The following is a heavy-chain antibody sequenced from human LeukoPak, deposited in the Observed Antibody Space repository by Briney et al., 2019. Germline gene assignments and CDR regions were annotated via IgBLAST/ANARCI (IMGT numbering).Heavy chain of an antibody. CDR3: ARSAAFCGGDCSSPFDS. V-gene: IGHV1-69*05. CDR2: IIPIFGTA. D-gene: IGHD2-21*01. CDR1: GGTFSSYA. Sequence: SVKVSCKASGGTFSSYAISWVRQAPGQGLEWMGGIIPIFGTANYAQKFQGRVTITTDESTSTAYMELSSLRSEDTAVYYCARSAAFCGGDCSSPFDSWGQGTLVTVSS. J-gene: IGHJ4*02.